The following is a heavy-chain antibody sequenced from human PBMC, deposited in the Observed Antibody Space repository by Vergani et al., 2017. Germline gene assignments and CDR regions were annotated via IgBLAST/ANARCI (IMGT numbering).Heavy chain of an antibody. Sequence: EVQLVESGGGLVKRGGSLRLSCAASGFTFSSYSMNWVRQAPGKGLEWVSSISSSSSYIHYSDSLKGRFTISRDNAKSSLYLQMNSLRAEDTGVYYCARDHYYLGSGSYPYFFSYGLDVWGQGTAVTVSS. CDR1: GFTFSSYS. CDR2: ISSSSSYI. CDR3: ARDHYYLGSGSYPYFFSYGLDV. V-gene: IGHV3-21*01. J-gene: IGHJ6*02. D-gene: IGHD3-10*01.